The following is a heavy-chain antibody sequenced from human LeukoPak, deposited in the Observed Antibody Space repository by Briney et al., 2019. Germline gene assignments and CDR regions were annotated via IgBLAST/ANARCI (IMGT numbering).Heavy chain of an antibody. V-gene: IGHV3-53*04. J-gene: IGHJ6*02. Sequence: GGSLRLSCVASEFIFSDYWMSWVRQAPGKGLEWVSVIYSGGSTYYADSVKGRFTISRHNSKNTLYLQMNSLRAEDTAVYYCARDCLSGGSCYSNYGMDVWGQGTTVTVSS. D-gene: IGHD2-15*01. CDR1: EFIFSDYW. CDR3: ARDCLSGGSCYSNYGMDV. CDR2: IYSGGST.